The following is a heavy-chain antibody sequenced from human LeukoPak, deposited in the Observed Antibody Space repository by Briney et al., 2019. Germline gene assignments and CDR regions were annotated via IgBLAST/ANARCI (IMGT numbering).Heavy chain of an antibody. D-gene: IGHD6-13*01. CDR1: GFTFSSYG. CDR3: AKVRYSSSWGLDAFGI. V-gene: IGHV3-33*06. J-gene: IGHJ3*02. Sequence: GGSLRLSCAASGFTFSSYGMHWVRQAPGKGLEWVAVIWYDGSNKYYADSVKGRFTISRDNSKNTLYLQMNSLRAEDTAVYYCAKVRYSSSWGLDAFGIWGQGTMVTVSS. CDR2: IWYDGSNK.